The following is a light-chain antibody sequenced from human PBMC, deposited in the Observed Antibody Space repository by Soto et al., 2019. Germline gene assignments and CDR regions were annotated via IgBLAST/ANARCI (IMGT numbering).Light chain of an antibody. J-gene: IGKJ1*01. Sequence: EIVMTQSPATLSVSPGERATLSCRARQSVSSNLAWYQQKPGQAPRLLIFDASNRATGIPARFSGSGSGIDFTLTISSLEPEDFAVYYCQQRSNWWTFGQGTK. CDR3: QQRSNWWT. CDR2: DAS. V-gene: IGKV3-11*01. CDR1: QSVSSN.